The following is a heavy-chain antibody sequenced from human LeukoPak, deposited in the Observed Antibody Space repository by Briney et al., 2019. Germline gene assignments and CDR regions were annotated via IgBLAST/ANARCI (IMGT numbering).Heavy chain of an antibody. CDR1: GYTFTGYY. J-gene: IGHJ4*02. V-gene: IGHV1-2*02. Sequence: ASVKVSCKASGYTFTGYYMHWVRQAPGQGLEWMGWINPNNGGTNYAQKFQGRVTMTRDTSISTAYMELSRLRSDDTAVYYCARPIYYYDSSGYYYDNFDYSGQGTLVTVSS. CDR2: INPNNGGT. CDR3: ARPIYYYDSSGYYYDNFDY. D-gene: IGHD3-22*01.